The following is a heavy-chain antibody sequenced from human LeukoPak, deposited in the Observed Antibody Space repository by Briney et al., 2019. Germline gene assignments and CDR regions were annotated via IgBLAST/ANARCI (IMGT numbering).Heavy chain of an antibody. CDR3: ARTLESYSAEYFQH. V-gene: IGHV4-34*01. CDR2: INHSGST. D-gene: IGHD3-10*01. Sequence: ASETLSLTCTVSGGSISSYYWSWIRQPPGKGLEWIGEINHSGSTNCNPSLKSRVTISVDTSKNQFSLKLSSVTAADTAVYYCARTLESYSAEYFQHWGQGTLVTVSS. CDR1: GGSISSYY. J-gene: IGHJ1*01.